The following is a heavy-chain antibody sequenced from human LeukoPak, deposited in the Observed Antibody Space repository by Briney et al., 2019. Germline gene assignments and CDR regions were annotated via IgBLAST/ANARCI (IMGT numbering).Heavy chain of an antibody. CDR2: FDPEDGGT. J-gene: IGHJ4*02. CDR3: AAGGVYSLLDH. Sequence: ASLKVSCKVSGDTLSELSMHWVRQAPGKGLEWMGGFDPEDGGTIYAQKFQGRFTMTEDTSTDTTYMELSSLRSDDTAVYYCAAGGVYSLLDHWGQGTQVTVSS. V-gene: IGHV1-24*01. CDR1: GDTLSELS. D-gene: IGHD5/OR15-5a*01.